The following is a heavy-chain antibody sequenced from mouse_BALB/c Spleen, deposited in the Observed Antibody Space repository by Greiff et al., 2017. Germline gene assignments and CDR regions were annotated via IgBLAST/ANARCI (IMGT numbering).Heavy chain of an antibody. Sequence: EVKVVESGGGLVQPGGSLRLSCATSGFTFSDFYMEWVRQPPGQRLEWIAASRNKANDYTTEYSASVKGRFIVSRDTSQSILYLQMNALRAEDTAIYYCARDAAYAMDYWGQGTSVTVSS. CDR1: GFTFSDFY. V-gene: IGHV7-1*02. J-gene: IGHJ4*01. CDR3: ARDAAYAMDY. CDR2: SRNKANDYTT.